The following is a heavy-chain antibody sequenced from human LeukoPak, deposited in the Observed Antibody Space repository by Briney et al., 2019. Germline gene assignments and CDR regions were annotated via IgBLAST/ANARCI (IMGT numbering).Heavy chain of an antibody. D-gene: IGHD4-11*01. CDR2: IYTSGST. Sequence: SETLSLTCTVSGDSISRYYWSWIRQPAGKGLEWIGRIYTSGSTNYNPSLKSRVTMSIDTSKNQFSLGLNSVPAADTAVYYCARTDYSGSLDYWGQGTLVTVSS. V-gene: IGHV4-4*07. CDR3: ARTDYSGSLDY. J-gene: IGHJ4*02. CDR1: GDSISRYY.